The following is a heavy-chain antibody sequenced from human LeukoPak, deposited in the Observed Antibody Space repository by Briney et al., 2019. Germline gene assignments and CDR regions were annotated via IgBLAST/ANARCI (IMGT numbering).Heavy chain of an antibody. Sequence: SVKVSCKASGGTFSSYAISWVRQAPGQGLEWMGGIIPIFGTANYAQKFQGRVTITADESTSTAYMELSSLRSEDTAVYYCARAVVPAAILSNWFDPWGQGTLVTVSS. CDR1: GGTFSSYA. CDR3: ARAVVPAAILSNWFDP. J-gene: IGHJ5*02. V-gene: IGHV1-69*13. D-gene: IGHD2-2*02. CDR2: IIPIFGTA.